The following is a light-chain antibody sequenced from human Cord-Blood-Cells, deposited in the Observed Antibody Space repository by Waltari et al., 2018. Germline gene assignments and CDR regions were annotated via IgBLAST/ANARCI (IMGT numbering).Light chain of an antibody. CDR1: SSDVGSYNL. Sequence: QSALTQPASVSGSPGQSLTISCTGTSSDVGSYNLVSWYQQHPGKAPKLMTYEVSKRPSGVSNRFSGSKSGNTASLTISVLQAEDEADYYCCSYAGSSTSVVFGGGTKLTVL. CDR3: CSYAGSSTSVV. V-gene: IGLV2-23*02. CDR2: EVS. J-gene: IGLJ2*01.